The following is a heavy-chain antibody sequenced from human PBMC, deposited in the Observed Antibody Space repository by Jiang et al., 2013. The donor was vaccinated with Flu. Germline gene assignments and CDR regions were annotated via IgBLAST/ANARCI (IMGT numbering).Heavy chain of an antibody. CDR1: NSAA. V-gene: IGHV6-1*01. CDR2: TYYRSKWYN. D-gene: IGHD5-24*01. CDR3: ARATRDGYNPTFDF. J-gene: IGHJ4*02. Sequence: NSAAWNWIRQSPSRGLEWLGRTYYRSKWYNDYAVSVKSRITINPDTSKNQFSLQLNSVTPEDTAVYYCARATRDGYNPTFDFWGQGTLVTVSS.